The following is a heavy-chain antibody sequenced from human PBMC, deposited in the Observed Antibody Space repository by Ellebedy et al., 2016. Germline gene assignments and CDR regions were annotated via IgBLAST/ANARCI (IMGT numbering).Heavy chain of an antibody. CDR3: AGGYCSGGSCYGP. CDR2: ISSSSSYI. J-gene: IGHJ5*02. D-gene: IGHD2-15*01. CDR1: GFTFSSYS. Sequence: GGSLRLSCAASGFTFSSYSMNWVRQAPGKGLEWVSSISSSSSYIYYADSVKGRFTISRDNSKNTLYLQMNSLRAEDTAVYYCAGGYCSGGSCYGPWGQGTLVTVSS. V-gene: IGHV3-21*04.